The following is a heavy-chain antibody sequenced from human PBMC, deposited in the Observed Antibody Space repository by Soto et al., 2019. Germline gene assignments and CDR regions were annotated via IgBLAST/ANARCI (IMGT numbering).Heavy chain of an antibody. CDR1: GGSISGGGYY. J-gene: IGHJ2*01. V-gene: IGHV4-30-4*01. CDR3: AREIIPLTTDWYFDL. CDR2: TYDSGST. D-gene: IGHD4-17*01. Sequence: QVQLQESGPGLVKPSETLSLTCTVSGGSISGGGYYWSWIRQPPGKGLEWIGYTYDSGSTYYNPFLKSRISISVDTSKHQFSLRLTSVTAADTAVYYCAREIIPLTTDWYFDLWGRGTLVTVSS.